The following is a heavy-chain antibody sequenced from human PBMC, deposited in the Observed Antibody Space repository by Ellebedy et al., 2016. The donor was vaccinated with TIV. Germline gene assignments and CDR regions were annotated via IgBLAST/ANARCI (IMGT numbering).Heavy chain of an antibody. Sequence: GESLKISXAASGFTFSSYTMRWVRQAPGKGLEWVSDIRGSGGGTYHADSVKGRFTISRDNSKNTLYLQMNSLRVEDTDVYYCAKGITAAVVEGSLFDPWGQGTLVTVAS. D-gene: IGHD6-13*01. J-gene: IGHJ5*02. CDR1: GFTFSSYT. CDR2: IRGSGGGT. CDR3: AKGITAAVVEGSLFDP. V-gene: IGHV3-23*01.